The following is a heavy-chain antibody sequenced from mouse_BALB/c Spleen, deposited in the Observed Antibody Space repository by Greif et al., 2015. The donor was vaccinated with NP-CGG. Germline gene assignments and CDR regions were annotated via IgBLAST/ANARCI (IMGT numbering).Heavy chain of an antibody. D-gene: IGHD4-1*01. V-gene: IGHV1-54*01. J-gene: IGHJ2*01. Sequence: QVQLKESGAELVRPGTSVKVSCKASGYAFTNYLIEWVKQRPGQGLEWIGVINPGSGGTNYNEKFKGKATLTADKSSSTAYMQLSSPTSDDSAVYFCARDWDSLFDYWGQGTTLTVSS. CDR1: GYAFTNYL. CDR3: ARDWDSLFDY. CDR2: INPGSGGT.